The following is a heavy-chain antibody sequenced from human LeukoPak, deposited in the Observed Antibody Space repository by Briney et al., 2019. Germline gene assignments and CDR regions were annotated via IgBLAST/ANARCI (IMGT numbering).Heavy chain of an antibody. CDR1: GGSFSGYY. CDR3: ASFSGSYFFDY. J-gene: IGHJ4*02. V-gene: IGHV4-34*01. CDR2: INHSGST. Sequence: PSETLSLTCAVYGGSFSGYYWSWIRQPPGKGLEWIGEINHSGSTNYNPSLKSRVTISVDTSKNQFSLKLSSVTAADTAVYYCASFSGSYFFDYWGPGTLVTVSS. D-gene: IGHD1-26*01.